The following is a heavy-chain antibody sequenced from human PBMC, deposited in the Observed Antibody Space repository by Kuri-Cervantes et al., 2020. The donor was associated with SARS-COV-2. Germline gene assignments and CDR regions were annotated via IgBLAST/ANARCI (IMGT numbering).Heavy chain of an antibody. J-gene: IGHJ3*02. Sequence: ASVKVSCKASGYTFTSYYMHWVRQAPGQGLEWMGIINPSGGSTSYAQKFQGRVTMTRDTSTSTVYMELSSLRSEDTAVYYCARYYDYIWGSYRYTVTTHRDDAFDIWGQGTMVTVSS. CDR3: ARYYDYIWGSYRYTVTTHRDDAFDI. V-gene: IGHV1-46*01. D-gene: IGHD3-16*02. CDR2: INPSGGST. CDR1: GYTFTSYY.